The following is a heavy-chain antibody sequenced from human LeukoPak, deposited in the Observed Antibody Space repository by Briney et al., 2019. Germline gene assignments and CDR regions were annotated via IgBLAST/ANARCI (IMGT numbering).Heavy chain of an antibody. CDR1: VGTFSSYA. V-gene: IGHV1-69*13. J-gene: IGHJ6*03. Sequence: SVKVSCKASVGTFSSYAISWVRQAPGQGLEWMGGIIPIFGTANYAQKFQGRVTITADESTSTAYMELSSLRSEDTAVYYCARDGGTMVRGVTSSPGRYYYYYMDVWGKGTTVTASS. CDR3: ARDGGTMVRGVTSSPGRYYYYYMDV. D-gene: IGHD3-10*01. CDR2: IIPIFGTA.